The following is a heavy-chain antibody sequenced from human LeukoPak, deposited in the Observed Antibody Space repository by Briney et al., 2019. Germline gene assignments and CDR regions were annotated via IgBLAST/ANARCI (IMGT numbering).Heavy chain of an antibody. D-gene: IGHD7-27*01. CDR3: ARATWGFDYYFMDV. Sequence: GGSLRLSCAASGFTFSSYWMHWVRQAPGKGLVWVSRINSGGSTTNYADSVKGRFTISRDNAKNTLYLQMNSLRAEDTAVYYCARATWGFDYYFMDVWGKGTTVTISS. J-gene: IGHJ6*03. CDR1: GFTFSSYW. CDR2: INSGGSTT. V-gene: IGHV3-74*01.